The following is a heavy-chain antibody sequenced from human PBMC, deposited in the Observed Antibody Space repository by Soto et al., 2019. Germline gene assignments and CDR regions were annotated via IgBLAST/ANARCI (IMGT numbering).Heavy chain of an antibody. V-gene: IGHV1-18*01. J-gene: IGHJ6*02. D-gene: IGHD2-8*01. CDR2: ISGYNGDT. CDR1: GYTFTRYG. Sequence: QGHLVQSEAEVKKSGASVKVSCKASGYTFTRYGISWVRQAPGQGLEWMGWISGYNGDTNYEQKFQGRVSMTIDTSTTTAYMELRSLTSDDTAVYYCAKNGQPTYYYYGLDVWGQGTKVTVSS. CDR3: AKNGQPTYYYYGLDV.